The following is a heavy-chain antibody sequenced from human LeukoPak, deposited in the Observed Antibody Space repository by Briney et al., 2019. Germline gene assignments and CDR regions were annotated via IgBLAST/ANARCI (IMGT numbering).Heavy chain of an antibody. V-gene: IGHV3-11*04. D-gene: IGHD5-18*01. Sequence: GGSLRLSCAASGFTFSYYYMTWIRQAPGQGLEGISYISDSGLTTYYAKSVRGRFTISRDNAKNSLSLYMNSLRAEDTAVYYCASSLNTVMISPYYFEYWGQGSLVTVSA. CDR1: GFTFSYYY. CDR3: ASSLNTVMISPYYFEY. CDR2: ISDSGLTT. J-gene: IGHJ4*02.